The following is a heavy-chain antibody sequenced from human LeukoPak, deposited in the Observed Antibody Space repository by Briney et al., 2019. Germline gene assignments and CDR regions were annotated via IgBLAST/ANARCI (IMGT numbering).Heavy chain of an antibody. J-gene: IGHJ4*02. D-gene: IGHD3-3*01. CDR3: AKERYDFWSGYYFYYFDY. V-gene: IGHV3-23*01. Sequence: GSLRLSCAASGFTFSSYAMSWVRQAPGKGLEWVSAISGSGGSTYYADSVKGRFTISRDNSKNTLYLQMNSLRAEGTAVYYCAKERYDFWSGYYFYYFDYWGQGTLVTVSS. CDR1: GFTFSSYA. CDR2: ISGSGGST.